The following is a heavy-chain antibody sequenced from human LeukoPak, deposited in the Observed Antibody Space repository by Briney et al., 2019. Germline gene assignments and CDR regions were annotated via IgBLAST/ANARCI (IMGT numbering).Heavy chain of an antibody. CDR2: INWNSGST. D-gene: IGHD3-22*01. CDR3: ARAMYYYDSSGYLFDY. V-gene: IGHV3-20*04. Sequence: GGSLRLSCAASGFTFYDYVMRWVRQAPGKGLEWVWGINWNSGSTGYADSVKGRFTISRDTANNSLYLQMSSVRAQATTLYSFARAMYYYDSSGYLFDYCGQGSLVTVSS. J-gene: IGHJ4*02. CDR1: GFTFYDYV.